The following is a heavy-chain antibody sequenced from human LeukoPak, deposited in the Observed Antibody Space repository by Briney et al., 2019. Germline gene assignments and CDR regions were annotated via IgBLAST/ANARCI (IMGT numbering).Heavy chain of an antibody. D-gene: IGHD3-22*01. Sequence: GESLKISCEGSGYDFTTYWIGWVRQMPGKGLEWMGIIFPSDSDTRYSPSFQGHVTMSADKSISTAYLQWSSLKASDTAMYYCARLTGGANYYDSSGPPHYFDYWGQGTLVTVSS. V-gene: IGHV5-51*01. CDR3: ARLTGGANYYDSSGPPHYFDY. CDR2: IFPSDSDT. CDR1: GYDFTTYW. J-gene: IGHJ4*02.